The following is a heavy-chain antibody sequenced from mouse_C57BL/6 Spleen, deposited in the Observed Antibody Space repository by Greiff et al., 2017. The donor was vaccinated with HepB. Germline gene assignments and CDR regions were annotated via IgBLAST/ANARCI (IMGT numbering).Heavy chain of an antibody. J-gene: IGHJ3*01. Sequence: VQLQQPGAELVMPGASVKLSCKASGYTFTSYWMHWVKQRPGQGLEWIGEIDPSDSYTNYNQKFKGKSTLTVDKSSSTAYMQLSSLTSEDSAVYYCARAYSNYWGFAYWGQGTLVTVSA. D-gene: IGHD2-5*01. CDR2: IDPSDSYT. CDR1: GYTFTSYW. CDR3: ARAYSNYWGFAY. V-gene: IGHV1-69*01.